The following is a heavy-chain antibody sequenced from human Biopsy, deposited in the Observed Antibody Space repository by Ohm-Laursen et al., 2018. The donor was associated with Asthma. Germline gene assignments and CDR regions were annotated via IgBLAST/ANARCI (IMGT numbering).Heavy chain of an antibody. V-gene: IGHV3-33*05. CDR3: AKDERAYYGSDSKYMQPVPLGD. Sequence: SLRLSCSASGFSFSSYGMDRVRQAPGKGLEWVALMSYDGSINDYADSVKGRFTISRDNSMNTLYLHMNSLRSEDTAVYYCAKDERAYYGSDSKYMQPVPLGDWGQGTLVIVSS. J-gene: IGHJ4*02. CDR2: MSYDGSIN. CDR1: GFSFSSYG. D-gene: IGHD2-21*01.